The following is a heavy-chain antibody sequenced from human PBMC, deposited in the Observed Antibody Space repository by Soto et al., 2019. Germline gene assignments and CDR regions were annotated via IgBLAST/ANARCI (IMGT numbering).Heavy chain of an antibody. V-gene: IGHV3-33*06. CDR3: AKALYYYDSSGYYPHWYFDL. J-gene: IGHJ2*01. D-gene: IGHD3-22*01. CDR1: GFTFSSYG. Sequence: QVQLVESGGGVVQPGRSLRLSCAASGFTFSSYGMHWVRQAPGKGLEWVAVIWYDGSNKYYADSVKGRFTISRDNSKNTLYLQMNSLRAEDTAVYYCAKALYYYDSSGYYPHWYFDLWGRGTLVTVSS. CDR2: IWYDGSNK.